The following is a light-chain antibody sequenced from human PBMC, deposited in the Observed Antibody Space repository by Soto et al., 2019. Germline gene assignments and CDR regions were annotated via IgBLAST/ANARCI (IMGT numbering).Light chain of an antibody. CDR3: CSYTTSSTLV. CDR2: EVS. Sequence: QSVLTQPASVSGSPGQSITISCTGTSSDDGTYNHVSWYQQHPGKAPQLIIYEVSNRPSGLSNRFSASKSGNTASPTISGLQAEDEADYYCCSYTTSSTLVFGTGTKLTVL. V-gene: IGLV2-14*01. CDR1: SSDDGTYNH. J-gene: IGLJ1*01.